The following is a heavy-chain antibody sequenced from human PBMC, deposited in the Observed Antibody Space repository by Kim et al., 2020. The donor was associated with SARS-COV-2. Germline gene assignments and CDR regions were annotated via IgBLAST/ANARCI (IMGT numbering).Heavy chain of an antibody. CDR2: TYYRSKWYN. J-gene: IGHJ6*02. CDR1: GDSVSSNSAA. D-gene: IGHD2-2*01. V-gene: IGHV6-1*01. Sequence: SQTLSLTCAISGDSVSSNSAAWNWIRQSPSRGLEWLGRTYYRSKWYNDYAVSAKSRITINPDTSKNQFSLQLNSVTPEDTAVYYCARDRGGIVVVPAAMSSYYYYGMDVWGQGTTVTVSS. CDR3: ARDRGGIVVVPAAMSSYYYYGMDV.